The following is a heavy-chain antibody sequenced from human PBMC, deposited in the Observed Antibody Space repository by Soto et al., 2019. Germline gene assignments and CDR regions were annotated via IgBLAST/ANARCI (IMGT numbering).Heavy chain of an antibody. CDR3: ERVTVRGVNDY. D-gene: IGHD3-10*01. CDR2: IIPLLGIA. Sequence: QVQLVQSGAEVKKPGSSVKVSCKASGGTFSSYTISWVRQAPGQGLEWMGRIIPLLGIANYAQKFQGRVTITADKSTSTAYMELRSLRSEDTAVYYGERVTVRGVNDYWGQGTLVTVSS. J-gene: IGHJ4*02. V-gene: IGHV1-69*02. CDR1: GGTFSSYT.